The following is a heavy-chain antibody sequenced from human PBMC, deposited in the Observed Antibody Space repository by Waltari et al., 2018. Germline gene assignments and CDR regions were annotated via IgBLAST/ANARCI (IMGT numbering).Heavy chain of an antibody. V-gene: IGHV3-48*03. Sequence: EVQLVESGGGLVQPGGSLRLSWSTSGFTLSSNGMNWVRQAPGKGLEWVSYISSSGNTIYYADSVRGRFTISRDTANNSLYLQMNNLRAEDTAVYYCARQFAYWGQGALVTVSS. CDR3: ARQFAY. J-gene: IGHJ4*02. CDR1: GFTLSSNG. CDR2: ISSSGNTI.